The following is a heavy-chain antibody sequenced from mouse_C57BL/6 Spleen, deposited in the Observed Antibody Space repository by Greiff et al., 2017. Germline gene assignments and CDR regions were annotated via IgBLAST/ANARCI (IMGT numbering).Heavy chain of an antibody. D-gene: IGHD1-1*01. CDR2: IRIKSNNYAT. J-gene: IGHJ4*01. V-gene: IGHV10-1*01. CDR1: GFSFNTYA. CDR3: VGELRYYAMDY. Sequence: EVKLVESGGGLVQPKGSLKLSCAASGFSFNTYAMNWVRQAPGKGLEWVARIRIKSNNYATYYADAVKDRFTISRDDSESMLYLQMNNLKTEDTAMYYCVGELRYYAMDYWGQGTSVTVSS.